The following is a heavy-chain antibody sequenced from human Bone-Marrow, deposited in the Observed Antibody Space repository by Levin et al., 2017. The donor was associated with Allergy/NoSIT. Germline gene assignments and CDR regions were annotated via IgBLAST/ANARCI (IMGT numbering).Heavy chain of an antibody. CDR3: ARGPAGIAVAGIWDWYFDL. D-gene: IGHD6-19*01. CDR2: IHDSGST. Sequence: SETLSLTCTVSGGSISSHYWSWIRQAPGKGLEWIAYIHDSGSTNYSPSLQSRVTISVDTSKNQFSLKLSSVTAADTAVYFSARGPAGIAVAGIWDWYFDLWGRGTLVTVSS. V-gene: IGHV4-59*11. J-gene: IGHJ2*01. CDR1: GGSISSHY.